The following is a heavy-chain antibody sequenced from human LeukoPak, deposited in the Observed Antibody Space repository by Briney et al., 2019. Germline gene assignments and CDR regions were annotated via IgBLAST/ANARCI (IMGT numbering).Heavy chain of an antibody. D-gene: IGHD5-18*01. Sequence: GRSLRLSCAASGFTFSSYGMHWVRQAPGKGLEWVAVIWYDGSNKYYADSVKGRFTISRDSSKNTLYLQMNSLRAEDTAVYYCARDGDTAMDYWGQGTLVTVSS. CDR3: ARDGDTAMDY. CDR2: IWYDGSNK. J-gene: IGHJ4*02. V-gene: IGHV3-33*01. CDR1: GFTFSSYG.